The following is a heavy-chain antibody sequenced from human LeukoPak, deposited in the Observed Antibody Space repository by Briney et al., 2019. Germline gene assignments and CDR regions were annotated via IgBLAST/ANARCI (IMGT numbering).Heavy chain of an antibody. V-gene: IGHV4-4*02. D-gene: IGHD3-3*01. CDR2: IYHSGST. J-gene: IGHJ4*02. CDR3: ARDHTIFGVVKGFDY. CDR1: GGSISSSNW. Sequence: PSGTLSLTCAASGGSISSSNWWSWVRQPPGKGLEWIGEIYHSGSTNYNPSLKSRVTISVDTSKNQFSLKLSSVTAADTAVYYCARDHTIFGVVKGFDYWGQGTLVTVSS.